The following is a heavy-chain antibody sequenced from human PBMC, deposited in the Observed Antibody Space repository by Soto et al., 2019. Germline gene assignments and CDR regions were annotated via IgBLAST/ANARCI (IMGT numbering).Heavy chain of an antibody. J-gene: IGHJ3*02. D-gene: IGHD3-10*01. V-gene: IGHV1-3*01. Sequence: GASVKVSYKASGYTFTSYTMHWVRQAPGQRLEWMGWINVANGNTKYSQKFQGRVTLTRDTSASTANMELSSLISEDTAVYYCARETGGPLDAFDIWGQGKMVT. CDR2: INVANGNT. CDR1: GYTFTSYT. CDR3: ARETGGPLDAFDI.